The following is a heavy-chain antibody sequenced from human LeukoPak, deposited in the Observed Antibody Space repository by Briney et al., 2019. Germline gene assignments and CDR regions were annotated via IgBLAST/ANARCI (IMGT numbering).Heavy chain of an antibody. V-gene: IGHV4-34*01. D-gene: IGHD2/OR15-2a*01. J-gene: IGHJ5*02. CDR1: GGSFSGYY. CDR2: INHSGST. CDR3: ARGAASLPTYWFDP. Sequence: LDTLSLTCAVYGGSFSGYYWSWIRQPPGKGLEWIGEINHSGSTNYNPSLKSRVTISVDTSKNQFSLKLSSVTAADTAVYYCARGAASLPTYWFDPWGQGTLVTVSS.